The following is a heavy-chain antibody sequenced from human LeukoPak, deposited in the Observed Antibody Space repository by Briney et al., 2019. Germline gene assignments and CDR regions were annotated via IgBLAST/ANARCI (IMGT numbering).Heavy chain of an antibody. CDR3: ARGRDIVVVPAAHDFDY. J-gene: IGHJ4*02. Sequence: SETLSLTCAVYGGSFSGYYWSWIRQPPGKGLEWIGEINHSGSTNYNPSLKSRVTISVDTSKNQFSLKLRSVTAADTAVYYCARGRDIVVVPAAHDFDYWGQGTLVTVSS. CDR2: INHSGST. D-gene: IGHD2-2*01. CDR1: GGSFSGYY. V-gene: IGHV4-34*01.